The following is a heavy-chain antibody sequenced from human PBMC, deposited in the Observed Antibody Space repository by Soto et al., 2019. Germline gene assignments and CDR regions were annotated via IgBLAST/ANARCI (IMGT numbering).Heavy chain of an antibody. CDR2: IHYSVST. V-gene: IGHV4-59*01. CDR1: GGSIGGSY. Sequence: SETLSLTCTVSGGSIGGSYWSWIRQTPGKVLEWVGYIHYSVSTNYNPSLKSRVTMSVDSAKNQFSLQLSSVTAADTAVYFCTKYRRTDAEGYSFDYWGQGALVTVSS. J-gene: IGHJ4*02. CDR3: TKYRRTDAEGYSFDY. D-gene: IGHD2-15*01.